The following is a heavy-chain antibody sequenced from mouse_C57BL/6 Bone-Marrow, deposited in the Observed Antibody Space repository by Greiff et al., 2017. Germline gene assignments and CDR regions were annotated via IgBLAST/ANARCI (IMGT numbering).Heavy chain of an antibody. J-gene: IGHJ4*01. V-gene: IGHV1-81*01. CDR1: GYTFTSYG. CDR2: IYPRSGNT. Sequence: QVQLQQSGAELARPGASVKLSCKASGYTFTSYGISWVKQRTGQGLEWIGVIYPRSGNTYYNEKFKGKATLTADKSSSTAYMELSSLTSEDSAVYFCARSFIATVIAPYCAMDYWGQGTSVTVSA. D-gene: IGHD1-1*02. CDR3: ARSFIATVIAPYCAMDY.